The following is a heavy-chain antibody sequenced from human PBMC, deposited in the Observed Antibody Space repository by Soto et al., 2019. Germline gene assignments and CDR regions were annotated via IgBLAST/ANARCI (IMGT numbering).Heavy chain of an antibody. Sequence: GASVKVSCKASGYTFTSYGISWVRQAPGQGLEWMGWISAYNGNTNYAQKLQGRVTMTTDTSTSTAYMELRSLRSDDTAVYYCARDEILVVVPAAMRTFDYWGQGTLVTVSS. V-gene: IGHV1-18*01. J-gene: IGHJ4*02. CDR3: ARDEILVVVPAAMRTFDY. CDR2: ISAYNGNT. D-gene: IGHD2-2*01. CDR1: GYTFTSYG.